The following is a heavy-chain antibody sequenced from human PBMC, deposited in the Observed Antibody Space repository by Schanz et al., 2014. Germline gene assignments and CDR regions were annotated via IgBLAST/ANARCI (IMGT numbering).Heavy chain of an antibody. D-gene: IGHD1-26*01. V-gene: IGHV3-23*04. CDR1: GFTFSGYA. Sequence: EVQLVESGGGVVRPGGSLRISCAASGFTFSGYAMSWVRQAPGKGLEWVSSIVGGGGRTYYADSVRGRFTISRDNAKNSLYLQMNSRRAEDTAVYYCARDNESHYWVDYWGQGTLVNVSS. J-gene: IGHJ4*02. CDR3: ARDNESHYWVDY. CDR2: IVGGGGRT.